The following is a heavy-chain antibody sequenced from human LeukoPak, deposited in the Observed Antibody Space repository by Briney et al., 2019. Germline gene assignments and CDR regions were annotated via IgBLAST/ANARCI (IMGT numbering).Heavy chain of an antibody. CDR3: ARAYRVPGIAAAGSEFDY. D-gene: IGHD6-13*01. CDR1: GYTFTGYY. J-gene: IGHJ4*02. CDR2: INPNSGGT. V-gene: IGHV1-2*02. Sequence: GASVKVSCKASGYTFTGYYMHWVRQAPGQGLEWMGWINPNSGGTNYAQKFQGRVTMTRDTSISTAYMELSRLRSDDTAVYYCARAYRVPGIAAAGSEFDYWGQGTLVTVSS.